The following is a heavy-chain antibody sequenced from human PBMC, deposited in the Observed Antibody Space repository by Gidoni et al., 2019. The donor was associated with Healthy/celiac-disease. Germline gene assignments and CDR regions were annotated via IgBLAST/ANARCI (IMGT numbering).Heavy chain of an antibody. Sequence: QVQLQQWGAGLVQPSETLSLTCAVYGGSFSGYYWSWIRQPPGKGLEWIGEINHSGSTNYNPSLKSRVTISVDTSKNQFSLKLSSVTAADTAVYYCARDIVVVPAAIGRIYYYGMDVWGQGTTVTVSS. CDR1: GGSFSGYY. D-gene: IGHD2-2*02. CDR3: ARDIVVVPAAIGRIYYYGMDV. V-gene: IGHV4-34*01. CDR2: INHSGST. J-gene: IGHJ6*02.